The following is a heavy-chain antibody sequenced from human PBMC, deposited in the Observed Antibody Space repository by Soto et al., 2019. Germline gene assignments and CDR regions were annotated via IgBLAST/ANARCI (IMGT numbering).Heavy chain of an antibody. D-gene: IGHD6-19*01. CDR2: ISGSGGST. CDR1: GFTFGSFA. CDR3: AKLKEGAVAGTVPDY. J-gene: IGHJ4*02. V-gene: IGHV3-23*01. Sequence: EVQLLESGGGLVQPGGSWRLSFAASGFTFGSFAMSGVRRAPGKGLDWVSAISGSGGSTYYADSVKGRFTISRDNSKNTLYLQMNSLRAEDTAVYYCAKLKEGAVAGTVPDYWGQGTLVTVSS.